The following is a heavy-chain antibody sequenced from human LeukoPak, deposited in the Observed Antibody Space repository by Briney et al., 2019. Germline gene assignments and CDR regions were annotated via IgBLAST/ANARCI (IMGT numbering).Heavy chain of an antibody. Sequence: QTGGSLRLSCAASGFTFGTYAMSWVRQAPGKGLEWVSTISGSGGSTYYADSVKGRFTISRDNSKNTLYLQMNSLRAEDTAVYYCAKDRDPYDYGSGSYYNGVFDYWGQGTLVTVSS. J-gene: IGHJ4*02. CDR2: ISGSGGST. CDR3: AKDRDPYDYGSGSYYNGVFDY. V-gene: IGHV3-23*01. D-gene: IGHD3-10*01. CDR1: GFTFGTYA.